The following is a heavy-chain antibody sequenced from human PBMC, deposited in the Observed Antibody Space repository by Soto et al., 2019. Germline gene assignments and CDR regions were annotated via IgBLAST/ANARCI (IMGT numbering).Heavy chain of an antibody. CDR3: ARGRGGGADLVFDY. Sequence: QVQLVQSGAEVKKPGASVKVSCKASGYTFTSYGISWVRQAPGQGLEWMGWISAYNGNTNYAQKLQGRVTMTTDTSTGTAYMGLGGRRSCEPAVYYWARGRGGGADLVFDYWGQGTLVTVSS. CDR1: GYTFTSYG. J-gene: IGHJ4*02. D-gene: IGHD3-16*01. V-gene: IGHV1-18*01. CDR2: ISAYNGNT.